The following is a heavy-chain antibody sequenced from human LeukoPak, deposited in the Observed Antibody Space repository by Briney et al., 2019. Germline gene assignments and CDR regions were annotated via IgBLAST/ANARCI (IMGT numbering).Heavy chain of an antibody. CDR3: ARDQGSSRSQPWGQGYFDY. J-gene: IGHJ4*02. D-gene: IGHD3-16*01. CDR1: GYTFTSYY. CDR2: INPSGGST. Sequence: ASVKVSCKASGYTFTSYYMHWVRQAPGQGLEWMGIINPSGGSTSYAQTFQGRVTMTRDTSTSTVYMELSSLISEDTAVYYCARDQGSSRSQPWGQGYFDYWGQGTLVTVSS. V-gene: IGHV1-46*01.